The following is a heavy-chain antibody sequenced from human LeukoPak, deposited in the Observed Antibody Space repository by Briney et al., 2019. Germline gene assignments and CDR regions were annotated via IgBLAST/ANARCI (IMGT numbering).Heavy chain of an antibody. V-gene: IGHV3-7*01. CDR2: IKGDGSEK. D-gene: IGHD4-11*01. CDR3: ASLQTDPTVVNGF. J-gene: IGHJ4*02. CDR1: GFTLSRRYW. Sequence: PGGSLRLSCEVSGFTLSRRYWMSWIRQVPGKGLEGLACIKGDGSEKHYVDSVSGRFTVSRDSAKNSLYLQMNSLRAEDTAVYYCASLQTDPTVVNGFWGQGTLVTVSS.